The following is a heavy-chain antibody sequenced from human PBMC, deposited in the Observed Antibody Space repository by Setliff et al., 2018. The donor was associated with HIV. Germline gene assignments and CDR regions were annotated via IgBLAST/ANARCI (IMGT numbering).Heavy chain of an antibody. V-gene: IGHV3-23*01. CDR2: ISGGGGST. J-gene: IGHJ4*02. CDR3: AKSLLVAGNDY. D-gene: IGHD2-8*02. CDR1: GFTFSNYA. Sequence: PGGSLRLSCAASGFTFSNYAMSWVRQAPGKGLEWVSTISGGGGSTYYADSVEGRFTISRDNSKNTLYLQMISLRADDKAVYYCAKSLLVAGNDYWGQGTLVTVSS.